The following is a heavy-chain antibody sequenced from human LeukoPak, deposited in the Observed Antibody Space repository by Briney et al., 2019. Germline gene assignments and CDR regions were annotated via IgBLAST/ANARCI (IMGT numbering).Heavy chain of an antibody. J-gene: IGHJ3*02. D-gene: IGHD2-15*01. Sequence: PGGSLRLSCSASGFTFRSYAMNWVRQAPGKGLEWVSAISGSGGSAYYADSVKGRFTISRDNSKSTLYLQMNSLRAEDTAVYYCAKESPSYSGAFDIWGQGTIVTVSS. CDR3: AKESPSYSGAFDI. V-gene: IGHV3-23*01. CDR1: GFTFRSYA. CDR2: ISGSGGSA.